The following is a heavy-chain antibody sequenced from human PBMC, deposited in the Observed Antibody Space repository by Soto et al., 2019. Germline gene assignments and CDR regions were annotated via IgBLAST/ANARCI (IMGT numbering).Heavy chain of an antibody. CDR3: TRDPKSSGRYYGSGEDY. CDR1: GFTFGDYA. D-gene: IGHD3-10*01. J-gene: IGHJ4*02. V-gene: IGHV3-49*03. Sequence: PGGSLRLSCTASGFTFGDYAMSWFRQAPGKGLDWVGFIRSKAYGGTTEYAASVKGRFTISRDDSKSIAYLQMNSLKTEDTAVYYCTRDPKSSGRYYGSGEDYWGQGTLVTVSS. CDR2: IRSKAYGGTT.